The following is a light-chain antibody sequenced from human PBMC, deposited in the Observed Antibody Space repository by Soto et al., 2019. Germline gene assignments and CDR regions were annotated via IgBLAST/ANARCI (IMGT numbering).Light chain of an antibody. CDR3: MQGLSGLT. V-gene: IGKV2-28*01. CDR1: PSLLHSNGYNY. Sequence: DIVMTQSPLSLPVTPGEPASISCRSSPSLLHSNGYNYVEWYLQKPGQSPQLLIYLGSDRASGVPVRFSGSGSGTDFTLNSSRVEVEDVGVYYGMQGLSGLTFGPRNTV. CDR2: LGS. J-gene: IGKJ3*01.